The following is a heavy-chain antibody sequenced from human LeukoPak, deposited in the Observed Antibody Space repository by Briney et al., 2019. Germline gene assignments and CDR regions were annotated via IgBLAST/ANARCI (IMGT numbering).Heavy chain of an antibody. D-gene: IGHD3-22*01. CDR3: ARAGYYYDSSGYYVMTEIDY. CDR1: GFTFGSYS. Sequence: GGSLRLSCAASGFTFGSYSMNWVRQAPGKGLEWVSSISSSSSYIYYADSVKGRFTISRDNAKNSLYLQMNSLRAEDTAVYYCARAGYYYDSSGYYVMTEIDYWGQGTLVTVSS. J-gene: IGHJ4*02. V-gene: IGHV3-21*01. CDR2: ISSSSSYI.